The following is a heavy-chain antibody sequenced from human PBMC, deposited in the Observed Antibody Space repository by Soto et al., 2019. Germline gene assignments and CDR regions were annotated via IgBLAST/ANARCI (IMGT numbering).Heavy chain of an antibody. CDR2: ISSSSSYI. CDR1: GFTFSSYE. J-gene: IGHJ6*02. V-gene: IGHV3-48*03. Sequence: EVQLVESGGGLVQPGGSLRLSCAASGFTFSSYEMNWVRQAPGKGLEWVSYISSSSSYIYYADSVKGRFTISRDNAKNSLYLQMNSLRAEDTAVYYCARDIVVVVAANYYYYGMDVWGQGTTVTVSS. CDR3: ARDIVVVVAANYYYYGMDV. D-gene: IGHD2-15*01.